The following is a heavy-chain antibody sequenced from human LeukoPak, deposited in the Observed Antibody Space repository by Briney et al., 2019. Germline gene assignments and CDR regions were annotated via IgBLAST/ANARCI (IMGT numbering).Heavy chain of an antibody. Sequence: PGGSLRLSCAASGFTFSSYAMSWVRQAPGKGLEWVSAISGSGGSTYYADSVKGRFTISRDNSKNTLYLQMNSLRAEDTAVYYCAKDPRGDVYDFWSGHFDYWGQETLVTVSS. CDR2: ISGSGGST. J-gene: IGHJ4*02. V-gene: IGHV3-23*01. D-gene: IGHD3-3*01. CDR1: GFTFSSYA. CDR3: AKDPRGDVYDFWSGHFDY.